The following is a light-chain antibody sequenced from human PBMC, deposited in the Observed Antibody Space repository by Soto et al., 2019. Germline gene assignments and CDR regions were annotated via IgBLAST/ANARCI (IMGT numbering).Light chain of an antibody. J-gene: IGLJ1*01. CDR2: EVS. CDR3: SSYTSSSTLLV. V-gene: IGLV2-14*01. Sequence: QSALTQPASVSGSPGQSITISCTGTGSDVGGYNYVSWYQQHPGKAPKLMIYEVSNRPSGVSNRFSGSKSGNTASLTISGLQAEDEADYYCSSYTSSSTLLVFGTGTKVTVL. CDR1: GSDVGGYNY.